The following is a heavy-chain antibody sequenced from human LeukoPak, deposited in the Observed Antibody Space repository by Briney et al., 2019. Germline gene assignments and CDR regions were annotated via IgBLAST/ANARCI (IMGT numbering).Heavy chain of an antibody. J-gene: IGHJ4*02. V-gene: IGHV4-4*02. Sequence: PSETLSLTCAVSGDSISSNYWWTWVRQPPGKGLEWIGEIHHSESTNFNPSLKSRVTISVDKSKNHFSLSLTSVSAADTAVYYCAKQGRNYSAHFDYWGQGTLVTVSS. CDR1: GDSISSNYW. CDR2: IHHSEST. CDR3: AKQGRNYSAHFDY. D-gene: IGHD3-10*01.